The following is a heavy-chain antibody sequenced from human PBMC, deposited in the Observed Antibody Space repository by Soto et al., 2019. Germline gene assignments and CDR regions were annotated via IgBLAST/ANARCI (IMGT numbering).Heavy chain of an antibody. Sequence: QVQLVQSGAEVKKPGSSVKVSCKASGGTFSSHGFNWVRQAPGQGLEWIGGSIPLFGITNHTQKFQDRITITADASTTTAYMELRGLRSDDTAVYYCASDRGYGLVNGGQGTLLNVSS. D-gene: IGHD2-15*01. CDR1: GGTFSSHG. CDR2: SIPLFGIT. CDR3: ASDRGYGLVN. J-gene: IGHJ4*02. V-gene: IGHV1-69*12.